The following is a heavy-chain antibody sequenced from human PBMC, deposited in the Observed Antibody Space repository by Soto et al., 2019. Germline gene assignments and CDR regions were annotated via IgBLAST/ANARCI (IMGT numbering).Heavy chain of an antibody. CDR1: GGSISSYY. CDR3: ARDPGSGSYYGWFVP. D-gene: IGHD3-10*01. CDR2: IYYSGST. J-gene: IGHJ5*02. Sequence: SETLSLTCAVSGGSISSYYWSWIRQPPGKGLEWIGYIYYSGSTNYNPSLKSRVTISVDTSKNQFSLKLSSVTAADTAVYYCARDPGSGSYYGWFVPWGQGTLVTVSS. V-gene: IGHV4-59*01.